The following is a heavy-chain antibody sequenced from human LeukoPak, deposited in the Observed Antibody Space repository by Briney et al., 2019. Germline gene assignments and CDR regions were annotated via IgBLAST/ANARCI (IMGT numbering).Heavy chain of an antibody. CDR2: IIPIFGTA. V-gene: IGHV1-69*01. CDR1: GGTFSSYA. Sequence: GASVKVSCKASGGTFSSYAISWVRQAPGQGLGWMGGIIPIFGTANYAQKFQGRVTITADESTSTAYMELSSLRSEDTAVYYCAREREGSGWHGADYWGQGTLVTVSS. D-gene: IGHD6-19*01. J-gene: IGHJ4*02. CDR3: AREREGSGWHGADY.